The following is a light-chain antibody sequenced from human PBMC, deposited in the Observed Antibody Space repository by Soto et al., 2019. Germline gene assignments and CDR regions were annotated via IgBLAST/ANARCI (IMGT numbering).Light chain of an antibody. J-gene: IGKJ1*01. V-gene: IGKV1-8*01. Sequence: IPMTHSPSSLSAYTRDRVTITCRASQGISSYLAWYQQKPGKAPKLLIYAASTLQSGVPSRFSGSGSGTDFTLTISCLQSEDFATYYCQQYYSYLRTFGQGTKA. CDR2: AAS. CDR3: QQYYSYLRT. CDR1: QGISSY.